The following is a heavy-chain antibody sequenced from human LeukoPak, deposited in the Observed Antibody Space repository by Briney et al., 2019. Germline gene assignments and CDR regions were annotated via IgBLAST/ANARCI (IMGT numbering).Heavy chain of an antibody. V-gene: IGHV3-7*01. CDR3: ARDYSSGWYGGYYFDY. CDR2: IKQDGSEK. J-gene: IGHJ4*02. CDR1: GLTLSNYW. D-gene: IGHD6-19*01. Sequence: PGGSLRLSCTASGLTLSNYWMIWVRQAPGKGLEWVANIKQDGSEKYYVDSVKGRFTISRDNAKNSLYLQMNSLRAEDTAVYYCARDYSSGWYGGYYFDYWGQGTLVTVSS.